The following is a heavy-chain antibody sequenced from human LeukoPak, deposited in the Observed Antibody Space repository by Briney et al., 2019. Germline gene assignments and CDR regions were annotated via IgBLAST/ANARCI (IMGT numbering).Heavy chain of an antibody. CDR1: GGSISSYY. Sequence: SETLSLTCTVSGGSISSYYWSWIRQPPGKGLEWIGYIYYSGSTNYNPSLKSRVTISVDTSKNQYSLKLSSVTAADTAVYYCASAGATGYYYYMDVWGKGTTVTVSS. J-gene: IGHJ6*03. D-gene: IGHD5-12*01. CDR2: IYYSGST. CDR3: ASAGATGYYYYMDV. V-gene: IGHV4-59*01.